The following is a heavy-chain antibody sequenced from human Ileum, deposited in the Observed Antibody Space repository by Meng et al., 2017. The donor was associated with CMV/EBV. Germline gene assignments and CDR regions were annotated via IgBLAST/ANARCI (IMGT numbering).Heavy chain of an antibody. CDR2: ISPYDGDR. J-gene: IGHJ3*02. Sequence: ASVKVSCKASNYTFTNFGISWVRQAPGQGLEWMGWISPYDGDRNYAPRFQGRVTMATDTSTRTAYMDLRSLRSDDTAVYYCARDLRHVSDYGSYEDTFDIWGQGTMVTVSS. V-gene: IGHV1-18*01. CDR3: ARDLRHVSDYGSYEDTFDI. D-gene: IGHD4-11*01. CDR1: NYTFTNFG.